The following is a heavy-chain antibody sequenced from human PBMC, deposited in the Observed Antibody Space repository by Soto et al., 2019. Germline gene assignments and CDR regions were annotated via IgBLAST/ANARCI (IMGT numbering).Heavy chain of an antibody. CDR3: ARRYRFITGTKSSYYYYGMDV. CDR2: IDPSDSYT. D-gene: IGHD1-20*01. J-gene: IGHJ6*02. Sequence: PGESLKISCKGSGYSFTSYWISWVRQMPGKGLEWMGRIDPSDSYTNYSPSFQGHVTISADKSISTAYLQWSSLKASDTAMYYCARRYRFITGTKSSYYYYGMDVWGQGTTVTVSS. V-gene: IGHV5-10-1*01. CDR1: GYSFTSYW.